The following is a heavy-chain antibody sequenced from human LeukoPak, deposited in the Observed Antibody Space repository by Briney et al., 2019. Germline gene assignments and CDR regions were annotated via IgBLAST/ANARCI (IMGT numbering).Heavy chain of an antibody. J-gene: IGHJ4*02. CDR1: GFTVSSNH. CDR3: ATPAVGDSGLFAY. D-gene: IGHD4-17*01. Sequence: PGGSLRLSCAASGFTVSSNHMSWVRQAPGKGLEWVSVIYSGGSTYYADSVKGRFTISRDNSKNTLYLQMNSLRAEDTAVYYCATPAVGDSGLFAYWGQGTLVTVSS. CDR2: IYSGGST. V-gene: IGHV3-66*01.